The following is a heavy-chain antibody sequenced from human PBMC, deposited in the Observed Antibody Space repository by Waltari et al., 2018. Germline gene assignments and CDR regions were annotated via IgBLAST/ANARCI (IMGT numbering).Heavy chain of an antibody. CDR3: AKGSGYYYDSSGYYYHY. V-gene: IGHV3-23*01. CDR2: ISGSGGST. CDR1: GFTFSSNA. Sequence: EVQLLESGGGLVQPGGSLRLSCAASGFTFSSNAMSWVRQAPGKGLEWVSAISGSGGSTYYADSVKGRFTISRDNSKNTLYLQMNSLRAEDTAVYYCAKGSGYYYDSSGYYYHYWGQGTLVTVSS. D-gene: IGHD3-22*01. J-gene: IGHJ4*02.